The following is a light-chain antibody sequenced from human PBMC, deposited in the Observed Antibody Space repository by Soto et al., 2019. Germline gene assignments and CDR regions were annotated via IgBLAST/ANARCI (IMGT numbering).Light chain of an antibody. Sequence: EIVLTQSPATLSLSPGDRATLSCRASQSIGRYLAWYQQKVGQAPRLLIYDASNRATAIPARFSGSGSGTDFTLTISSLEPEDFAVYFCQQYNNWPPLTFGGGTKVEIK. CDR1: QSIGRY. V-gene: IGKV3-11*01. CDR3: QQYNNWPPLT. J-gene: IGKJ4*01. CDR2: DAS.